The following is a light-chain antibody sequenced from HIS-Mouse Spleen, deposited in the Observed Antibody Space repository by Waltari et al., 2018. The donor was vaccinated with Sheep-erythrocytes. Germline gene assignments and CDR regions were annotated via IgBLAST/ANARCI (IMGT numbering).Light chain of an antibody. CDR1: SSDVGSYNL. V-gene: IGLV2-23*01. CDR3: CSYAGSSTPWV. Sequence: QSALTQPASVSGSPGQSLTISCTGTSSDVGSYNLVSCYQQHPGKAPKLMIYEGSKLPSGVSNRFSGSKSGNTASLTISGLQAEDEADYYCCSYAGSSTPWVFGGGTKLTVL. J-gene: IGLJ3*02. CDR2: EGS.